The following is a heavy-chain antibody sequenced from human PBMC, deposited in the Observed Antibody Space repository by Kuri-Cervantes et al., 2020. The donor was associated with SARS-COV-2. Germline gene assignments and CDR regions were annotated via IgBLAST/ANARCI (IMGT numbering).Heavy chain of an antibody. Sequence: ASVKVSCKASGYTFTGYYMHWVRQAPGQGLEWMGWINPNSGGTNYAQKFQGRVTMTRDTSISTAYMELSRLRSDDTAVYYCARGVVDIDNSAFDIWGQGTMVTVSS. J-gene: IGHJ3*02. D-gene: IGHD5-12*01. CDR2: INPNSGGT. V-gene: IGHV1-2*02. CDR3: ARGVVDIDNSAFDI. CDR1: GYTFTGYY.